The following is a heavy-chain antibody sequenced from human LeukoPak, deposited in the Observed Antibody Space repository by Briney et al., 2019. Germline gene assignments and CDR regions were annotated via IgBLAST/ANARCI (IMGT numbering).Heavy chain of an antibody. CDR3: ARQPVGTTTWFSARFDY. Sequence: GGSLRLSCAASGFTFSTYAMSWVRQAPGKGLEWVSAISGGGGSTYYADSVKGRFTMSRDNSKNTLYLQKNSLRAEDTAVYYCARQPVGTTTWFSARFDYWGQGTLVTVSS. CDR2: ISGGGGST. J-gene: IGHJ4*02. D-gene: IGHD1-26*01. CDR1: GFTFSTYA. V-gene: IGHV3-23*01.